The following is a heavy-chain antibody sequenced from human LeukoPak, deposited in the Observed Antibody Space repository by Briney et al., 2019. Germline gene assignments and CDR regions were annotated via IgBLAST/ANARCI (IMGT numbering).Heavy chain of an antibody. CDR2: ISYDGSNK. D-gene: IGHD3-16*01. CDR1: GFTFSSYA. J-gene: IGHJ6*04. Sequence: GGSLRLSCAASGFTFSSYAMHWVRQAPGKGLEWVAVISYDGSNKYYADSVKGRFTISRDNSKNTLYLQMNSLRAEDTAVYYSARDGVYGMDVWGKGTTVSVCS. CDR3: ARDGVYGMDV. V-gene: IGHV3-30*04.